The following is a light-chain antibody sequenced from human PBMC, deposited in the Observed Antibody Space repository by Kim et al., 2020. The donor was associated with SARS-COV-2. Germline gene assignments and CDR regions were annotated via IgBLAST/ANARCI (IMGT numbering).Light chain of an antibody. CDR1: QSISSH. CDR3: QHNKT. CDR2: DAS. V-gene: IGKV3-11*01. Sequence: APLFWSPGERPTLSCRASQSISSHLAWYQHKPGQSPRLLIYDASNRATGVPARFSGSGSGTDLTLTISRFEPEDFAVYYCQHNKTFGQGTKVDIK. J-gene: IGKJ1*01.